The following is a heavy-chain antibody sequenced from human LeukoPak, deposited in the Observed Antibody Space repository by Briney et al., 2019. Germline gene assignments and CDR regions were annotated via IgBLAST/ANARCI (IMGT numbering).Heavy chain of an antibody. CDR1: GFTVSSYY. J-gene: IGHJ4*02. Sequence: GGSLRLSCAASGFTVSSYYMSWVRQASGKGLEWVSVIYTGGNTYYTASVKGRFTISRDNSKNTLYLQMNSLRAEDTAVYYCARRYCSSTSCYYVDYWGQGTPVTVSS. CDR2: IYTGGNT. CDR3: ARRYCSSTSCYYVDY. V-gene: IGHV3-53*01. D-gene: IGHD2-2*01.